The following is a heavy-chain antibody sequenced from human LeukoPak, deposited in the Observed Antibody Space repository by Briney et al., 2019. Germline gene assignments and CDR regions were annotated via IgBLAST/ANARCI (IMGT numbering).Heavy chain of an antibody. CDR3: ASNGYDLNYYYYYMDV. CDR2: INAGNGNT. V-gene: IGHV1-3*03. D-gene: IGHD5-12*01. J-gene: IGHJ6*03. CDR1: GYTFTSYY. Sequence: ASVKVSCKASGYTFTSYYMHWVRQAPGQRLEWMGWINAGNGNTKYSQEFQGRVTITRDTSASTAYMELSSLRSEDMAVYYCASNGYDLNYYYYYMDVWGKGTTVTVSS.